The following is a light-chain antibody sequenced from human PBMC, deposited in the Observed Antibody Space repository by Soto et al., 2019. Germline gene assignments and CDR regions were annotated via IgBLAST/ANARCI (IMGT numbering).Light chain of an antibody. J-gene: IGKJ4*01. CDR2: DAS. CDR1: QSVSSY. Sequence: EIVLTQSPATLSLSPGEGATLSCRASQSVSSYLAWYQQKPGQAPRLLIYDASNRATGIPARFSGSGSGTDCTLTISSLEPEDFAVYYCQQRSNWPLTFGGGTKMEIK. CDR3: QQRSNWPLT. V-gene: IGKV3-11*01.